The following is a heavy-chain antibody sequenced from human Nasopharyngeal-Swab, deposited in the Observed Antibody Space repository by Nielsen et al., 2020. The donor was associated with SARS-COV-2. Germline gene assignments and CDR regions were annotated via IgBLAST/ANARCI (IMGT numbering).Heavy chain of an antibody. CDR2: MSAYNGDT. CDR3: ARAPYRFDI. Sequence: ASVKVSCKASGYSFTNYGISWVRQAPGQGLEWMGWMSAYNGDTKYAQKFQDRVTMTTDTSTNTAYMELTTLTSDDTAIYYCARAPYRFDIWGQGTLVTVSS. J-gene: IGHJ3*02. V-gene: IGHV1-18*01. CDR1: GYSFTNYG.